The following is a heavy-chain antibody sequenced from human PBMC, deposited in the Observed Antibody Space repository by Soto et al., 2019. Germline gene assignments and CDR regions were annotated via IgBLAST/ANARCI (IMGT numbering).Heavy chain of an antibody. D-gene: IGHD2-21*02. CDR3: AKPRTAFTSRDFDF. V-gene: IGHV3-30*18. CDR1: GFTCSSYA. Sequence: GGSLRLSCAASGFTCSSYAFSRVRQAPGKGLEWVAIISHDGKSKFYADSVKGRFTISRDNSKNTVYLEMDSLRAEDTAVYYCAKPRTAFTSRDFDFWGQGTQVTVSS. J-gene: IGHJ4*02. CDR2: ISHDGKSK.